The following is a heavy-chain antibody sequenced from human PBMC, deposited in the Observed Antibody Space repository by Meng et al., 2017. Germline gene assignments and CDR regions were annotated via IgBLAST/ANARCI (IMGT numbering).Heavy chain of an antibody. J-gene: IGHJ6*02. V-gene: IGHV3-74*01. CDR2: INSDGSST. CDR3: ARERPGIAAAGYPKTYYYYGMDV. CDR1: GFTFSSYW. D-gene: IGHD6-13*01. Sequence: GESLKISCAASGFTFSSYWMHWVRQAPGKGLVWVSRINSDGSSTSYADSVKGRFTISRDNAKNTLYLQMNSLRAEDTAVYYCARERPGIAAAGYPKTYYYYGMDVWGQGTTVTVSS.